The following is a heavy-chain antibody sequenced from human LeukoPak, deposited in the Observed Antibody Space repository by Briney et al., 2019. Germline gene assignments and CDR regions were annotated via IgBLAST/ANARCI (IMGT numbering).Heavy chain of an antibody. J-gene: IGHJ4*02. CDR3: ARDLNGHYGSGTSYFDY. D-gene: IGHD3-10*01. CDR1: GGPISSGDYY. V-gene: IGHV4-30-4*01. Sequence: PSKTLSLTCAVSGGPISSGDYYWSWIRQPPGKGLGWIGYIYYSGSTYYNPSLKSRVNISVDTSKNQFSLKLSSVTAADTAVYYCARDLNGHYGSGTSYFDYWGQGSLVTVSS. CDR2: IYYSGST.